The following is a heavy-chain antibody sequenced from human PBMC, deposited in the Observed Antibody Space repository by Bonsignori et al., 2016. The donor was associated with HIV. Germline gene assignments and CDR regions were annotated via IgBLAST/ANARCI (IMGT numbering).Heavy chain of an antibody. D-gene: IGHD6-6*01. CDR3: ARVTSSSAGGESGVDY. CDR2: INHSGST. V-gene: IGHV4-34*01. Sequence: VRQMPGKGLEWIGKINHSGSTNYNPSLKSRVTISVDTSKNQFSLKLSSVTAADTAVYYCARVTSSSAGGESGVDYWGQGTLVTVSS. J-gene: IGHJ4*02.